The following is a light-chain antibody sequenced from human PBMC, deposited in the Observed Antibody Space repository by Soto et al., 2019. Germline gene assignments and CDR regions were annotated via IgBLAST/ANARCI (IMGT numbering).Light chain of an antibody. CDR2: ESS. J-gene: IGKJ3*01. V-gene: IGKV1-39*01. CDR3: QQTSTAPFT. Sequence: DIELTQPPSSLSASVGDRVTIACRSSQNINIYLKWYHQKPGNAPQLLIFESSSSQSGVPSRFSGSGSRTDFTLTISSLQSEDFATYFCQQTSTAPFTFGPGTKVDIK. CDR1: QNINIY.